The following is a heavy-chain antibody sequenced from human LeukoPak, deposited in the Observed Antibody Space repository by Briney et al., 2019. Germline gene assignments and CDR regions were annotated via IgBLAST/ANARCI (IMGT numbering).Heavy chain of an antibody. D-gene: IGHD3-22*01. CDR3: ARESSSGYSFDH. Sequence: PGGSLRLSCAASGFTFSSYEMIWVRQAPGKGLEWVSYIGSSGTTMYYADSVKGRFTISRDNAKNSLYLQMNSLRAEDTAVYFCARESSSGYSFDHWGQGMLVTVSS. CDR1: GFTFSSYE. J-gene: IGHJ4*02. V-gene: IGHV3-48*03. CDR2: IGSSGTTM.